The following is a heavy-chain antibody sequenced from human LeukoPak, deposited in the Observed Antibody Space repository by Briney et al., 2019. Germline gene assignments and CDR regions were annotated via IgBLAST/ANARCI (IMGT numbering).Heavy chain of an antibody. D-gene: IGHD2-15*01. V-gene: IGHV3-53*01. CDR3: AREPRYCSGGSCYSDY. J-gene: IGHJ4*02. Sequence: GGSLRLSCAVSGFSVSSTYMSWVRQAPEKGLEWVSVIFNGDNTYYADSLKGRFTISRDNSKNTLYLQMNSLRAEDTAVYYCAREPRYCSGGSCYSDYWGQGTLVTVSS. CDR2: IFNGDNT. CDR1: GFSVSSTY.